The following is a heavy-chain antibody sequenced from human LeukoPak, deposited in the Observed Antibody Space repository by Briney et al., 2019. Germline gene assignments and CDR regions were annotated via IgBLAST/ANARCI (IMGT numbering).Heavy chain of an antibody. V-gene: IGHV3-30-3*01. Sequence: GGSLRLSCAASGFTFSSYAMHWVRQAPGKGLEWVAVISYDGSNKYYADSVKGRFTISRDNSKNTLYLQMNSLRAEDTAVYYCARDRHYYGSGPGYYYYGMDVWGQGTTVTVSS. J-gene: IGHJ6*02. D-gene: IGHD3-10*01. CDR3: ARDRHYYGSGPGYYYYGMDV. CDR2: ISYDGSNK. CDR1: GFTFSSYA.